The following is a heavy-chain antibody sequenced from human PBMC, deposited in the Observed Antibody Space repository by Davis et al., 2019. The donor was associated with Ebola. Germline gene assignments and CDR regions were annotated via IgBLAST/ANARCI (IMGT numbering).Heavy chain of an antibody. Sequence: PGGSLTLSCAASGFTFTRYWMSWVRQAPGKGLQWVANIKEDGSEKYYVDSVKGRFTISRDNAKNSLYLQMNSLRAEDTAVYYCARVSVPAALVPIDYYAMDVWGQGTTVTVSS. V-gene: IGHV3-7*03. J-gene: IGHJ6*02. CDR2: IKEDGSEK. CDR3: ARVSVPAALVPIDYYAMDV. D-gene: IGHD2-2*01. CDR1: GFTFTRYW.